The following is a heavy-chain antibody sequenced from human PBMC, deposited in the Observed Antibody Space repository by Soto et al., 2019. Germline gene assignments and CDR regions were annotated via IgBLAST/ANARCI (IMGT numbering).Heavy chain of an antibody. V-gene: IGHV4-61*01. CDR1: GGSVSSGNYY. CDR3: AGSMFYSDGSNYSPFVY. Sequence: SETLSLTCTVSGGSVSSGNYYWSWIRQPPGEGLEWIGYFYYTGSINYNPSLKSRVTISIDASKSQFSLRLSSVTAADTAVYYCAGSMFYSDGSNYSPFVYWGQGTLVTVSS. CDR2: FYYTGSI. J-gene: IGHJ4*02. D-gene: IGHD3-22*01.